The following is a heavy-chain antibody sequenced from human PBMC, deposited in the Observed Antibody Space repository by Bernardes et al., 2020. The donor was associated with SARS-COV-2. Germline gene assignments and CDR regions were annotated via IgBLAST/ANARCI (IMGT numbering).Heavy chain of an antibody. D-gene: IGHD4-17*01. CDR1: GFIFSDYT. Sequence: GGSLRLSCVTSGFIFSDYTMHWVRLAPGKGLEWVAVIWHDGSREYYEDSVKGRFTISRDNSNNTLYLQMNSLRAEDTALYHYATEDGEWFESWGQGTLVTVSS. J-gene: IGHJ5*01. CDR3: ATEDGEWFES. CDR2: IWHDGSRE. V-gene: IGHV3-33*03.